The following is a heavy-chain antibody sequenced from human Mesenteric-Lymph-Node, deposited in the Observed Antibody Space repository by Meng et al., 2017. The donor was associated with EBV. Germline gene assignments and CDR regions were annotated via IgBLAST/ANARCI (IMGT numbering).Heavy chain of an antibody. CDR2: IYYSGST. CDR1: GGSVSSGSDY. D-gene: IGHD3-9*01. Sequence: VDLRESAPGLVKPSGPLSLTCTVSGGSVSSGSDYWSWIRQPPGKGLEWIGYIYYSGSTNYNPSLKSRVTISVDTSKNQFSLQLSSVTAADTAVYYCARQNYDILTGYYSQPQWVDYWGQGTLVTVSS. CDR3: ARQNYDILTGYYSQPQWVDY. J-gene: IGHJ4*02. V-gene: IGHV4-61*01.